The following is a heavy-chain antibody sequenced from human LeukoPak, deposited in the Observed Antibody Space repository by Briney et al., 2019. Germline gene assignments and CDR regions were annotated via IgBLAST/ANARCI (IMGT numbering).Heavy chain of an antibody. CDR3: ARDVKRRYCVGGSCYFYYYMDV. Sequence: SKTLSLTCTVSGGSISGHYWSWIRQPPGTGLEWVGYIYYSGSTNYNPSLKSRVTVSVDTSKNQFSLRLSSVTTADTAVYFCARDVKRRYCVGGSCYFYYYMDVWGKGTTVTVSS. CDR1: GGSISGHY. CDR2: IYYSGST. J-gene: IGHJ6*03. D-gene: IGHD2-15*01. V-gene: IGHV4-59*11.